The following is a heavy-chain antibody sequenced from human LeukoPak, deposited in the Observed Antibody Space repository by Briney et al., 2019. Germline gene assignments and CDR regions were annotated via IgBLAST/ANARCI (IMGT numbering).Heavy chain of an antibody. CDR2: IYSSGST. CDR1: GGSISSYY. J-gene: IGHJ5*02. Sequence: SETLSLICTVSGGSISSYYWSWIRQPAGRGLEWIGRIYSSGSTDYNPSLRSRVTMSVDTSKNQFSLKLTSVTAADTAVYYCAREPAVTKVWFDPWGQGTLVIVSS. D-gene: IGHD4-11*01. V-gene: IGHV4-4*07. CDR3: AREPAVTKVWFDP.